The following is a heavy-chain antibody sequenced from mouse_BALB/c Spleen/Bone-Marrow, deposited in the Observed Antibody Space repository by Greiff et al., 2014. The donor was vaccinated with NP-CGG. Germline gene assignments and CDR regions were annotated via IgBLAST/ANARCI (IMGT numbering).Heavy chain of an antibody. J-gene: IGHJ4*01. Sequence: VKLVESGDELVKPGASVELSCMASGFTFTSYWIHWVKQRPGQGPEWIGEINPSNGRTNYNEKFKRKATLTEDKSSSTAYMQLSSLTSEDSAVYYCARDGNYRYAMDYWGQGTSVTVSS. CDR3: ARDGNYRYAMDY. CDR1: GFTFTSYW. CDR2: INPSNGRT. V-gene: IGHV1S81*02. D-gene: IGHD2-1*01.